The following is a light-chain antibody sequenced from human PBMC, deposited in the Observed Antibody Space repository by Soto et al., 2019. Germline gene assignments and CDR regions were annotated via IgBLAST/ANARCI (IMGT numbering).Light chain of an antibody. J-gene: IGKJ1*01. Sequence: DIQMTQSPSSLSASVGHRVTITCRASQGIRYALGWYQQKPGTAPKRLIYGASILQNGVPSRFGGSGSGTEFTLTISSRQPEDFATYYCLQYDSPPLTVGQGTKVEI. CDR1: QGIRYA. V-gene: IGKV1-17*01. CDR3: LQYDSPPLT. CDR2: GAS.